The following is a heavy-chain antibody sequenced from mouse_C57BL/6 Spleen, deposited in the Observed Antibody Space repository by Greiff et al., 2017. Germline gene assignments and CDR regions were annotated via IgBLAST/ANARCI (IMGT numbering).Heavy chain of an antibody. CDR3: ARHEDVDYGSRGGYYFDY. D-gene: IGHD1-1*01. CDR1: GYTFPEYT. CDR2: FYPGSGSI. Sequence: VKLQQSGAELVNPGASVKLSCKASGYTFPEYTIPWVKQRSGQGLEWIGWFYPGSGSIKYNEKFKDKATLTADKSSSTVYMELSRLTSEDSAVYFCARHEDVDYGSRGGYYFDYWGQGTTLTVSS. J-gene: IGHJ2*01. V-gene: IGHV1-62-2*01.